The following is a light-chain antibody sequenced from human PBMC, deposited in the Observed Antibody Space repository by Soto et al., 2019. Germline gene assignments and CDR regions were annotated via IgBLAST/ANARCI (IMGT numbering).Light chain of an antibody. Sequence: DIQMTQSPSTLSASVGDRVTITCRASQSVSDWLAWYQKKPGKAPKLLIYDSSGLESGVPSRFSGSGSGTEFTLTISSLQPDDFATYYCQQHNSSPWTFGQGTTVDIK. CDR3: QQHNSSPWT. V-gene: IGKV1-5*01. CDR1: QSVSDW. J-gene: IGKJ1*01. CDR2: DSS.